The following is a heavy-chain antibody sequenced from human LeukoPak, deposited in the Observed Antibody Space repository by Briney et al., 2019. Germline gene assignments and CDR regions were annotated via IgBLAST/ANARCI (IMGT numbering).Heavy chain of an antibody. J-gene: IGHJ4*02. D-gene: IGHD6-6*01. CDR2: IYYSGST. CDR3: ARGRIAAREIDY. V-gene: IGHV4-31*03. CDR1: GGSISSGGYY. Sequence: ASETLSLTCTVSGGSISSGGYYWSWIRQHPGKGLEWIGYIYYSGSTYYNPSLKSRVTISVDTSKNQFSLKLSSVTAADTAVYYCARGRIAAREIDYWGQGTLVTVSS.